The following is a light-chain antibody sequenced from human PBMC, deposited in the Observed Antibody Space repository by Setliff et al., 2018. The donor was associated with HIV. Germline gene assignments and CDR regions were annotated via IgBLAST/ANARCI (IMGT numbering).Light chain of an antibody. V-gene: IGLV2-23*01. CDR1: SSDIGRYNL. CDR2: QAI. J-gene: IGLJ1*01. CDR3: CSNTGSNTYV. Sequence: QSALTQPASVSGSPGQSITISCTGTSSDIGRYNLVSWYQLYPGKAPKLMIYQAIKRPSGVSNRFSGSKSGNPASLTISGLQAEDEADYYCCSNTGSNTYVFGSGTKVTVL.